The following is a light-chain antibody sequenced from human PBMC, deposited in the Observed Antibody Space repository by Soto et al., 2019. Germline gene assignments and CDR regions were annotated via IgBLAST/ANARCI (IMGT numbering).Light chain of an antibody. V-gene: IGKV3-15*01. CDR1: QSVSSN. J-gene: IGKJ1*01. CDR2: GAS. CDR3: QQYNNWPPWT. Sequence: EIVMTQSPATLSVSPGERATLSCRASQSVSSNLVWYQQKPGQAPRLLIYGASTRATDIPARFSGGGSGTEFTLTISSLQSEDLAVYYCQQYNNWPPWTFGQRTKVDIK.